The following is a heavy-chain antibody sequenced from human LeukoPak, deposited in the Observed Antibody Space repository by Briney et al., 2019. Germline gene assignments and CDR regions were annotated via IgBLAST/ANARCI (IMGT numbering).Heavy chain of an antibody. D-gene: IGHD3-3*01. J-gene: IGHJ4*02. V-gene: IGHV3-7*03. CDR3: ARDQYDTWSRRGNFDS. CDR1: GFTFGKYW. CDR2: IKLDGSEK. Sequence: GGSLRLSCVASGFTFGKYWMGWVRQAPGKGLEWVANIKLDGSEKNYVDSVKGRFTISRDNTKNSLYLQMNSLRAEDTAVFYCARDQYDTWSRRGNFDSWGQGTLVIVSS.